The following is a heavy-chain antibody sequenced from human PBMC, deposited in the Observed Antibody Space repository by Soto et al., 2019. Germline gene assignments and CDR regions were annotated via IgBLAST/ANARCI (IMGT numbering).Heavy chain of an antibody. J-gene: IGHJ5*02. CDR2: IYYSGST. CDR3: ARVSTRGWFDP. D-gene: IGHD4-17*01. Sequence: SETLSLTCTVSGGSISSYYWSWIRQPPGKGLEWIGYIYYSGSTNYNPSLKSRVTISVDTSKNQFSLKLSSVTAADTAVYYCARVSTRGWFDPWGQGTLVTVSS. CDR1: GGSISSYY. V-gene: IGHV4-59*01.